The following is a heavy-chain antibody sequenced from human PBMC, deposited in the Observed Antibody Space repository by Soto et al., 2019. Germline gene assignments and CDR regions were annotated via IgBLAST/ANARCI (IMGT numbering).Heavy chain of an antibody. J-gene: IGHJ4*02. Sequence: GGSLRLSCAASGFTVSSNYMSWVRQAPGKGLEWVSVIYSGGSTYYADSVKGRFTISRDNSKNTLYLQMNSLRAEDTAVYYCARSSYYYGSGSSYYFDYWGQGTLVTVSS. CDR2: IYSGGST. CDR1: GFTVSSNY. D-gene: IGHD3-10*01. CDR3: ARSSYYYGSGSSYYFDY. V-gene: IGHV3-66*01.